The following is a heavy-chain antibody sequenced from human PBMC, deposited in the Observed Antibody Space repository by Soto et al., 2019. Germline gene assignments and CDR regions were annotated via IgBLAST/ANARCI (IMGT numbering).Heavy chain of an antibody. CDR1: GFSLTTSGVD. D-gene: IGHD6-13*01. V-gene: IGHV2-5*02. Sequence: SGPTLVNPTQTLTLTCTFSGFSLTTSGVDVGWIHQPPGKALEWLALIHWDDNKRYSPSLKTRLTITKDTSKNQVVLTMTNMYHVDAASYYCARWQVAASGFDYWGQGTLVTVSS. J-gene: IGHJ4*02. CDR3: ARWQVAASGFDY. CDR2: IHWDDNK.